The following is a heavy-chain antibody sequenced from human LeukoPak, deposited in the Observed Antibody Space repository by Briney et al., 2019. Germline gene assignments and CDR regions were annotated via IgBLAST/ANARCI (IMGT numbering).Heavy chain of an antibody. CDR1: GYTFTSYD. J-gene: IGHJ6*03. D-gene: IGHD3-16*01. CDR3: ARRGKGLGYYMDV. V-gene: IGHV1-8*01. CDR2: MNPNSGNT. Sequence: ASVKVSCKASGYTFTSYDIKWVRQATGQGLEWMGRMNPNSGNTGYAQKFQGRVTMTRNTSISTAYMELSSLTSEDTAVYYCARRGKGLGYYMDVWGKGTTVTISS.